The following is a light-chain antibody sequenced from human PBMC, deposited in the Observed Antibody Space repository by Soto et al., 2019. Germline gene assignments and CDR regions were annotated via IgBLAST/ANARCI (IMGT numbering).Light chain of an antibody. CDR3: CSYAGFSTYV. J-gene: IGLJ1*01. Sequence: QSALTQPASVSGSPGQSITISCTGTSSDVGSYNLVSWYQHHPGKAPKLMIYEVIKRPAGVSNRFSGSKSGNTASLTISGLQAEDEADYYCCSYAGFSTYVFGTGTKLTVL. CDR2: EVI. CDR1: SSDVGSYNL. V-gene: IGLV2-23*02.